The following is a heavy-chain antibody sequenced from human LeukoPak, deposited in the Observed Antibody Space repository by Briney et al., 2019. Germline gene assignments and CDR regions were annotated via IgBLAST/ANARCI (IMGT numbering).Heavy chain of an antibody. CDR3: ARDHDFWSGYYSREDAFDT. J-gene: IGHJ3*02. Sequence: GASVKVSCKASGYTFTSYGISWVRQAPGQGLEWMGWISAYNGNTNYAQKLQGRVTMTTDTSTSTAYMELRSLRSDDTAVYYCARDHDFWSGYYSREDAFDTWGQGTMVTVSS. D-gene: IGHD3-3*01. CDR1: GYTFTSYG. V-gene: IGHV1-18*01. CDR2: ISAYNGNT.